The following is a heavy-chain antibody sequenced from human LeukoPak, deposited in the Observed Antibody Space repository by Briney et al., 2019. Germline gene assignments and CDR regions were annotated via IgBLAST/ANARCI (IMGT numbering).Heavy chain of an antibody. CDR3: AREGYYGSGSPPSLYFDY. J-gene: IGHJ4*02. D-gene: IGHD3-10*01. CDR1: GFTFSSYS. CDR2: TSSDLNVK. Sequence: GGSLRLSCEASGFTFSSYSMNWVRQAPGKGLEWVAVTSSDLNVKLYADSVKGRFTISRDNSRSTLYLQMNSLRPEDTAIYYCAREGYYGSGSPPSLYFDYWGQGTLVTVSS. V-gene: IGHV3-30*03.